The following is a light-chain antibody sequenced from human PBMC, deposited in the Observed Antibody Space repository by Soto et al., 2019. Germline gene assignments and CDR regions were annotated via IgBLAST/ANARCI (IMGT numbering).Light chain of an antibody. CDR2: EVT. CDR3: SSYTGSSTLYV. J-gene: IGLJ1*01. Sequence: QSALAQPASVSGSPGQSITISCTGTSSDVGAYNYVSWYQHHPGKAPRLMISEVTNRPSGVSNRFSGSKSGNSASLTISGLQPDDEADYYCSSYTGSSTLYVFGTGTKVTAL. V-gene: IGLV2-14*01. CDR1: SSDVGAYNY.